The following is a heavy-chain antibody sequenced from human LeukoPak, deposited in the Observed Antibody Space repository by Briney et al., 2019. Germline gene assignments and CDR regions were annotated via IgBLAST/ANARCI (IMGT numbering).Heavy chain of an antibody. CDR3: VRDEGDDGYCSGAICYTWFDP. V-gene: IGHV1-2*02. Sequence: ASVKVSCKASGYTFNDYHVHWVRQAPGQGLEWMGWINPQSGDTNYAQKFQGRVTMTRDTSISTAYMELSRLRSDDTAVYFCVRDEGDDGYCSGAICYTWFDPWGQGTLVTVSS. CDR1: GYTFNDYH. CDR2: INPQSGDT. D-gene: IGHD2-15*01. J-gene: IGHJ5*02.